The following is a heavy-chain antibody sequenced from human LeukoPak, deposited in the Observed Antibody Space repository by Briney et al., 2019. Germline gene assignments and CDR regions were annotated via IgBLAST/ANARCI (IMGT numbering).Heavy chain of an antibody. Sequence: SETLSLTCAVYGGSFSGYYWSWIRQPPGKGLEWIGEINHSGRTNYNPSLKSRVTISVDTSKNQFSLKLSSVTAADTAVYYCAIHVVVVAATYFDYWGQGTLVTVSS. V-gene: IGHV4-34*01. CDR3: AIHVVVVAATYFDY. CDR1: GGSFSGYY. D-gene: IGHD2-15*01. CDR2: INHSGRT. J-gene: IGHJ4*02.